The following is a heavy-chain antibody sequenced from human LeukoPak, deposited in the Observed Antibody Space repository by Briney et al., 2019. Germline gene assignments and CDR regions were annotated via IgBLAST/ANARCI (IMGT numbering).Heavy chain of an antibody. CDR1: GFTFNNYD. V-gene: IGHV3-13*04. CDR2: IGTAGDT. Sequence: GGSLRLSCAASGFTFNNYDMHWVRQTTGKGLEWVSGIGTAGDTYYPGSVKGRFTISRENAKNSLYLQMNSLRAGDTAVYFCARGRYYDILTGYLPDAFHIWGQGTMVTVSS. J-gene: IGHJ3*02. CDR3: ARGRYYDILTGYLPDAFHI. D-gene: IGHD3-9*01.